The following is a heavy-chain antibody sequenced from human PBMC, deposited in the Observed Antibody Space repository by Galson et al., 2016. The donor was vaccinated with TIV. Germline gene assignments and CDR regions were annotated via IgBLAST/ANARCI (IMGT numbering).Heavy chain of an antibody. D-gene: IGHD1-14*01. Sequence: LSLTCTVSGYSISSGYYWGWIRQPPGKGLEWIASIHHSGNTNYNPSLKSRVTLSVETSKKRFSLKVSSVTAADTAVYYCARERNHSKQDFDYWGLGTLVTVFS. J-gene: IGHJ4*02. V-gene: IGHV4-38-2*02. CDR2: IHHSGNT. CDR1: GYSISSGYY. CDR3: ARERNHSKQDFDY.